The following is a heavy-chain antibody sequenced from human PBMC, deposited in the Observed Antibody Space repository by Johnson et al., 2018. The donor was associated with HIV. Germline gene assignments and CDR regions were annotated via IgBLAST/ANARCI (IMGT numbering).Heavy chain of an antibody. Sequence: LESGGGLVQPGRSLRLSCAASGFTFDDYVMHWVRQAPGKGLEWVSGISWNSGRIGYADSVKGRFTISRDNAKNSLYLQMNSLRAEDTALYYCAKEEAAGPYDAFDIWGQGTMVTVSS. CDR2: ISWNSGRI. V-gene: IGHV3-9*01. D-gene: IGHD6-13*01. CDR3: AKEEAAGPYDAFDI. J-gene: IGHJ3*02. CDR1: GFTFDDYV.